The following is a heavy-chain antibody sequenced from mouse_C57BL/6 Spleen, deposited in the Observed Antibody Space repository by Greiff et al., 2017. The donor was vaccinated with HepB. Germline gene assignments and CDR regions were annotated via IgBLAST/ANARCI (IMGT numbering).Heavy chain of an antibody. CDR1: GFTFSSYA. V-gene: IGHV5-4*03. Sequence: EVKLVESGGGLVKPGGSLKLSCAASGFTFSSYAMSWVRQTPEKRLEWVATISDGGSYTYYPDNVKGRFTISRDNAKNNLYLQMSHLKSEDTAMYYCARGGHEGYFDYWGQGTTLTVSS. CDR2: ISDGGSYT. D-gene: IGHD6-1*01. J-gene: IGHJ2*01. CDR3: ARGGHEGYFDY.